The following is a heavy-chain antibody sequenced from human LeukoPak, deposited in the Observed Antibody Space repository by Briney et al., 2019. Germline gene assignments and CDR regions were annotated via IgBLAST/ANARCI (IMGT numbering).Heavy chain of an antibody. J-gene: IGHJ4*02. V-gene: IGHV3-9*01. CDR1: GFTLDDFA. Sequence: GRSLRLSCAASGFTLDDFAMHWVRQSPGKGLEWVSGISWNSDTTAYSDSVKGRFTISRDNANNSLYLLMNSLRSEDTAFYYCAKAPHYYTSATYWDYFENWGQGSLVTVSS. CDR3: AKAPHYYTSATYWDYFEN. D-gene: IGHD3-10*01. CDR2: ISWNSDTT.